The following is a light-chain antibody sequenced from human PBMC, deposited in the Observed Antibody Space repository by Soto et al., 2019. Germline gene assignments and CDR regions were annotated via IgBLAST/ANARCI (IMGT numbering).Light chain of an antibody. J-gene: IGKJ1*01. V-gene: IGKV3-20*01. CDR1: QSVPSTY. CDR3: QQFGNSPWT. Sequence: VLSQSPGRLSLSPGERATLSCRASQSVPSTYFAWYQQKSGPPPRLLISGTSNRATGSPDRFSGSGSGRDVTRTISSLEPEDCAVYFCQQFGNSPWTFGQGTKVEI. CDR2: GTS.